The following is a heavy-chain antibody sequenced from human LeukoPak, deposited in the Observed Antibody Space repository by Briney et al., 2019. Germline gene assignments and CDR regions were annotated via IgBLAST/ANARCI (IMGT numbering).Heavy chain of an antibody. CDR1: GGSISSYY. CDR2: IRSKAYGGTT. V-gene: IGHV3-49*04. J-gene: IGHJ4*02. Sequence: LSLTCTVSGGSISSYYWSWVRQAPGKGLEWLGFIRSKAYGGTTEYAASVKGRFTISRDDSKSIAYLQMNSLKTEDTAVYYCTRVAWDDYGDYVEDWGQGTLVTVSS. D-gene: IGHD4-17*01. CDR3: TRVAWDDYGDYVED.